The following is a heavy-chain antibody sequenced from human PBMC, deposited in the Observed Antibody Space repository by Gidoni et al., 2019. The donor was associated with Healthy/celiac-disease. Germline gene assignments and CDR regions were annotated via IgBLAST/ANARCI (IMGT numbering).Heavy chain of an antibody. CDR1: GDRVSSTSAA. D-gene: IGHD6-13*01. CDR2: TYYRSKWYN. V-gene: IGHV6-1*01. J-gene: IGHJ4*02. Sequence: QVQLQQSGPGLVKPSQTLSLTCAISGDRVSSTSAAWNWIRQSPSRGLEWLGRTYYRSKWYNDYAVSVKSRITINPDTSKNQFSLQLNSVTPEDTAVYYCARGGIAAAGTAFDYWGQGTLDTVSA. CDR3: ARGGIAAAGTAFDY.